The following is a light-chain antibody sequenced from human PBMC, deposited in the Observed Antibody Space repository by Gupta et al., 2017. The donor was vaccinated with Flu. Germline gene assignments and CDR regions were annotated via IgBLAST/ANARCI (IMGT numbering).Light chain of an antibody. CDR3: QSADSSGTYNWV. CDR2: KDS. CDR1: ALPKQY. J-gene: IGLJ3*02. Sequence: SYELTQPPSVSVSPAQTARTTCSGDALPKQYAYWYQQKPGQAPVLVIYKDSERPSGIPERSSGSSSRTTVTLTISGVQAEDEADYYCQSADSSGTYNWVFGGGTKLTVL. V-gene: IGLV3-25*02.